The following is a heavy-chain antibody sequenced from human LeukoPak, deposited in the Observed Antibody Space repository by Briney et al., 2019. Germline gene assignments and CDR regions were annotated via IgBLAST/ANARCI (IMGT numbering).Heavy chain of an antibody. CDR2: IRYDGSNK. Sequence: SGGSLRLSCAASGFTFSSYGMHWVRQAPGKGLEWVAFIRYDGSNKYYADSVKGRFTISRDNSKNTPYLQMNSLRAEDTAVYYCAKVAVTTFGWFDPWGQGTLVTVSS. J-gene: IGHJ5*02. V-gene: IGHV3-30*02. D-gene: IGHD3-10*02. CDR1: GFTFSSYG. CDR3: AKVAVTTFGWFDP.